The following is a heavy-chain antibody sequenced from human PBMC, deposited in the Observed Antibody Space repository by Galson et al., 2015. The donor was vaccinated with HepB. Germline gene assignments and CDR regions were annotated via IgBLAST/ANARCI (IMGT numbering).Heavy chain of an antibody. Sequence: SLRLSCAASGFTVSSNYMSWVRQAPGKGLEWVSVIYSGGSIYYAHSVNGRFTISRDNSKNTLYLQMNSLRVEDTAVYYCARAPYVAYGDYALDCRGQGTLVTVSS. CDR3: ARAPYVAYGDYALDC. CDR2: IYSGGSI. D-gene: IGHD4-17*01. V-gene: IGHV3-66*01. CDR1: GFTVSSNY. J-gene: IGHJ4*02.